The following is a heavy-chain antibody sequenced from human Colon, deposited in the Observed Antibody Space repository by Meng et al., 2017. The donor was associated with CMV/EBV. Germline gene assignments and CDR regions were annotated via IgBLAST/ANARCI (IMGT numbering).Heavy chain of an antibody. V-gene: IGHV3-23*01. J-gene: IGHJ4*02. D-gene: IGHD5-24*01. CDR3: AKAPTRRYYFDS. CDR2: ISASGYYT. Sequence: SCATSEFSITDYAVNWVRQAQGKGLEWVSVISASGYYTFYAESVKGRFTIGRDISKNTVYLQTNSLRAEDTAVYFCAKAPTRRYYFDSWGQGSLVTVSS. CDR1: EFSITDYA.